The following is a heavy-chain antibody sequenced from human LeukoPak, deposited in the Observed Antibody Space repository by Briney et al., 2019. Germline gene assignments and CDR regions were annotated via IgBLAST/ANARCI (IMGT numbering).Heavy chain of an antibody. V-gene: IGHV3-64*01. CDR3: ARGAGYSSSWYIAKYYFGY. J-gene: IGHJ4*02. D-gene: IGHD6-13*01. CDR1: GFTFSSYA. Sequence: GSLRLSCAASGFTFSSYAMHWVRQAPGKGLEYVSAISSNGGSTYYANSVKGRFTISRDNSKNTLYLQMGSLRAEDMAVYYCARGAGYSSSWYIAKYYFGYWGQGTLVTVSS. CDR2: ISSNGGST.